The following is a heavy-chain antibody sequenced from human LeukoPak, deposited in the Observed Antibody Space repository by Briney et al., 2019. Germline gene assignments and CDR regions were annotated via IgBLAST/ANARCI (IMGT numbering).Heavy chain of an antibody. D-gene: IGHD3-22*01. V-gene: IGHV4-59*01. CDR3: ARVRGYYDSSGYDY. J-gene: IGHJ4*02. CDR1: GASISSYY. Sequence: PSETLSLTCTVSGASISSYYWSWIRQPPGKGLEWIGYIYYSGSTNYNPALKSRVTISEDTSKNQISLKLSSVTAADTAVYYCARVRGYYDSSGYDYWRQGTLVTVSS. CDR2: IYYSGST.